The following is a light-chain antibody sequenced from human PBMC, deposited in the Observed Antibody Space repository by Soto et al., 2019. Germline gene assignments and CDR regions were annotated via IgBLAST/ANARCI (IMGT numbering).Light chain of an antibody. CDR1: QSVSTN. V-gene: IGKV3-15*01. J-gene: IGKJ1*01. CDR2: GAS. CDR3: QQYNNWPPWT. Sequence: EIVMTQSPATLSVSPGERATLSCRASQSVSTNLAWFRQTPGQAPRLLLYGASTRATGIPARFSGSGSGTEFTLTISSLQSEDFAVYYCQQYNNWPPWTFGQGTKVEIK.